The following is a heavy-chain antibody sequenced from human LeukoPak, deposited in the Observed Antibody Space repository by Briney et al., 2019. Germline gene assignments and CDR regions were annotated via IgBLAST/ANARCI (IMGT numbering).Heavy chain of an antibody. J-gene: IGHJ5*02. D-gene: IGHD2-21*01. CDR3: ARADRLHGGPYLIGP. Sequence: ASVTVSCKPSGYCFTDYYMHWVRQAPGQGLEWMGWINPNSGGTSSAQKFQGRVTMTRDTSITTVYMEVSWLTSDDTAIYYCARADRLHGGPYLIGPWGQGTLVTVSS. V-gene: IGHV1-2*02. CDR2: INPNSGGT. CDR1: GYCFTDYY.